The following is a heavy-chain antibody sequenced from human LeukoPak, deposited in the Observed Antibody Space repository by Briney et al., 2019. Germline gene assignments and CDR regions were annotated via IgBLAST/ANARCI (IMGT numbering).Heavy chain of an antibody. Sequence: ASVKVSCKASGYTFTSYGISWVRQAPGQGLEWMGWISAYNGNTNYAQKPQGRVTMTTDTSTSTAYMELRSLRSDDTAVYYCARLAAALGDYYYGMDVWGQGTTVTVSS. CDR1: GYTFTSYG. CDR3: ARLAAALGDYYYGMDV. J-gene: IGHJ6*02. CDR2: ISAYNGNT. D-gene: IGHD6-13*01. V-gene: IGHV1-18*01.